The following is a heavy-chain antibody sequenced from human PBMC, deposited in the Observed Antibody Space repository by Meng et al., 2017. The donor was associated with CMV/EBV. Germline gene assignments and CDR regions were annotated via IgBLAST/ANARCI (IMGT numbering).Heavy chain of an antibody. Sequence: GGSLRLSCTASGFTSGDYAMSWVRQAPGKGLGWVGFIRSKAYGGTTEYAASVKGRFTISRDDSTSIAYLQMNSLKTEDTAVYYCTRDRGHMIRESPSPYGMDVWGQGTTVTVSS. V-gene: IGHV3-49*04. D-gene: IGHD3-10*01. CDR2: IRSKAYGGTT. CDR3: TRDRGHMIRESPSPYGMDV. J-gene: IGHJ6*02. CDR1: GFTSGDYA.